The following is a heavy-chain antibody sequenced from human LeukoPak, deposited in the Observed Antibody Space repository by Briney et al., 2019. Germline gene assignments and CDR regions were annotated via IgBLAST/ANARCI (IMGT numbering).Heavy chain of an antibody. J-gene: IGHJ4*02. CDR2: ISVSGTST. D-gene: IGHD1-26*01. CDR1: GFTFTNYA. CDR3: AFSCVMGHY. Sequence: GGSLRLSCAASGFTFTNYAMNWVRQAPGKGLEWVSGISVSGTSTYYADSVKGRLTISRDNFKNTVDLQMNSLIAEDTAVYYCAFSCVMGHYWGQGTLVTVSS. V-gene: IGHV3-23*01.